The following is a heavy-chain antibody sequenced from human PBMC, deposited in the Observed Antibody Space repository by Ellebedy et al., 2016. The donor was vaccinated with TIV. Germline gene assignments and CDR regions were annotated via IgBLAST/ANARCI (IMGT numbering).Heavy chain of an antibody. D-gene: IGHD2-15*01. Sequence: PGGSLRLSCAASGFTFSNYWLHWVRQVPGKGLVWVSCITSDGTTTDYGDSVEGRFTISRDNAENTLYLQMNSLRVEDTAVYYCAREGPGGGRLVDYWGQGTRVTVSS. CDR2: ITSDGTTT. V-gene: IGHV3-74*01. J-gene: IGHJ4*02. CDR1: GFTFSNYW. CDR3: AREGPGGGRLVDY.